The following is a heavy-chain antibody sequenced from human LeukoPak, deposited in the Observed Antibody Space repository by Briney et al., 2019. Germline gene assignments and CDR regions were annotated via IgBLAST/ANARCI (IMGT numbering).Heavy chain of an antibody. V-gene: IGHV3-48*01. CDR1: GFTFSSYS. CDR3: ASDIVATIRDY. Sequence: GGSLRLSCAASGFTFSSYSMNWVRQAPGKGLEWVSFISSSSSTIYYADSVKGRFTISRDNAKNSLYLQMNSLRAEDTAVYYCASDIVATIRDYWGQGTLVTVSS. CDR2: ISSSSSTI. D-gene: IGHD5-12*01. J-gene: IGHJ4*02.